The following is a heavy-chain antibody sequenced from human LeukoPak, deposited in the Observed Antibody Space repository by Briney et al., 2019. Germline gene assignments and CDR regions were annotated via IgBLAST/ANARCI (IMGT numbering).Heavy chain of an antibody. CDR1: GFTVSSNY. D-gene: IGHD5-18*01. J-gene: IGHJ4*02. V-gene: IGHV3-53*01. Sequence: GGSLRLSCAASGFTVSSNYMSWVRQAPGKGLEWVSVIYSGGSTYYADSVKGRFTISRDNSKNTPYLQMSSLRAEDTAVYYCARSIQLWTHFDYWGQGTLVTVSS. CDR2: IYSGGST. CDR3: ARSIQLWTHFDY.